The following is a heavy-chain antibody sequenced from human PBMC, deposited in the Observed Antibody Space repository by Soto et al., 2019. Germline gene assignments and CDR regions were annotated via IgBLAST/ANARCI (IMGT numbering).Heavy chain of an antibody. D-gene: IGHD3-22*01. Sequence: VKVSCKASGYTFTSYGISWVRQAPGQGLEWMGWISAYNGNTNYAQKLQGRVTMTTDTSTSTAYMELRSLRSDDTAVYYCARDTYYYDSSGPPDPWGQGTLVTVSS. CDR1: GYTFTSYG. V-gene: IGHV1-18*01. CDR3: ARDTYYYDSSGPPDP. CDR2: ISAYNGNT. J-gene: IGHJ5*02.